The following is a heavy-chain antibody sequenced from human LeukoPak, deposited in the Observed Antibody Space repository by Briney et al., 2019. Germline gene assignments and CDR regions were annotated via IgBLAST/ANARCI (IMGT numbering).Heavy chain of an antibody. CDR3: ARRTGYCSSTSCYTGWFDR. J-gene: IGHJ5*02. V-gene: IGHV4-4*09. Sequence: PSETLSLTCTVSGGSISRYYWRWLRQPEGRGREWVGYIYTSVGTNYIPSLKTRLTISVDTSKNQFSLKLSSVTAADTAVYYCARRTGYCSSTSCYTGWFDRWGQATLVTVSS. CDR2: IYTSVGT. CDR1: GGSISRYY. D-gene: IGHD2-2*02.